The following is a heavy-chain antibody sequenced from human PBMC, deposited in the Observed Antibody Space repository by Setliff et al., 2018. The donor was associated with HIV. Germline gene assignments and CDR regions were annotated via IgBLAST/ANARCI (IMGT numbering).Heavy chain of an antibody. V-gene: IGHV3-43D*04. CDR2: INWDGSRT. D-gene: IGHD3-10*01. CDR3: AKSTGSVLGTYYFDN. CDR1: GFTFDDYA. J-gene: IGHJ4*02. Sequence: GESLKISCDASGFTFDDYAMYWVRQGPGKGLEWVSLINWDGSRTFYADSVRGRFTTSRDNNKNFLYLEMNSLRADDTALYFCAKSTGSVLGTYYFDNWGQGTLVTVS.